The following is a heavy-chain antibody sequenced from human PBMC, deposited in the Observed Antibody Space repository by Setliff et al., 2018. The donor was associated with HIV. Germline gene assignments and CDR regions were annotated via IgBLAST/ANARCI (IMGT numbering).Heavy chain of an antibody. J-gene: IGHJ4*02. CDR3: AHRGGMATDY. D-gene: IGHD5-12*01. Sequence: SGPTLVNPTQTLTLTCTFSGFSLTTSGIRVTWVRQPPGKALEWLARIDWEDDKHYSPSLKNRLTVTKDNSKNQVVLTMTNMDPVDTATYYCAHRGGMATDYWGQGTLVTVSS. V-gene: IGHV2-5*08. CDR1: GFSLTTSGIR. CDR2: IDWEDDK.